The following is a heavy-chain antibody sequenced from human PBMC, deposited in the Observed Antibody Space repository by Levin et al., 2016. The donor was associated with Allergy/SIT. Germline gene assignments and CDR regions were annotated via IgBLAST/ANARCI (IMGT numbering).Heavy chain of an antibody. V-gene: IGHV3-30*18. Sequence: GESLKISCVTSGFTFSNYHMHWVRQAPGKGPEWVAVISYDGRSKYYADSVKGRFSVSRDNSKNTLYLQMNSLRPEDTGTYYCAKYTRQGGVINNWFDPWGQGTLVTVSS. CDR2: ISYDGRSK. CDR3: AKYTRQGGVINNWFDP. J-gene: IGHJ5*02. CDR1: GFTFSNYH. D-gene: IGHD3-3*01.